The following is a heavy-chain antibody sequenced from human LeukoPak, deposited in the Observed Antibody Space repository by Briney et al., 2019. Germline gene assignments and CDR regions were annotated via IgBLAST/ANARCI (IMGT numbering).Heavy chain of an antibody. V-gene: IGHV5-51*01. CDR1: GYSFTSYW. CDR2: IYPGDSDT. CDR3: ARGVKAAAGTVVLDY. D-gene: IGHD6-13*01. J-gene: IGHJ4*02. Sequence: GESLKISCKGSGYSFTSYWIGWVRKMPGKGLEWMGIIYPGDSDTRYSPSFQGQVTISADKSISTAYLQWSSLKASDTAMYYCARGVKAAAGTVVLDYWGQGTLVTVSS.